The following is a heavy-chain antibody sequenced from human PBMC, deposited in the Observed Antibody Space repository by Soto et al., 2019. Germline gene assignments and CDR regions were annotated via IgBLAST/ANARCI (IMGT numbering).Heavy chain of an antibody. V-gene: IGHV3-53*01. J-gene: IGHJ6*02. Sequence: GGSMRLACAASGFTVNSNYVSWVRQAQGKGLEWVSVIYSGGSTYYADSVKGRFTISRDNSKNTLYLQMNSLRAEDTAVYYCARVSSSSWYQGDYYYYGMDVWGQGTTVTVSS. D-gene: IGHD6-13*01. CDR1: GFTVNSNY. CDR3: ARVSSSSWYQGDYYYYGMDV. CDR2: IYSGGST.